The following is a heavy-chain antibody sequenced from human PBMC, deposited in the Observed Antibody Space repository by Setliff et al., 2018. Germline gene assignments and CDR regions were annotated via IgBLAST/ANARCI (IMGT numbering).Heavy chain of an antibody. V-gene: IGHV1-18*01. J-gene: IGHJ5*02. Sequence: ASVKVSCKAPGGTFSSYAISWVRQAPGQGLEWMGWISPYNGNRNYAQKFQGRVTMTTDSSTSTDYLELKSLGSDDTAVYYCARPLSLCGGECNSHWFDPWGQGTLVTVSS. D-gene: IGHD2-21*01. CDR3: ARPLSLCGGECNSHWFDP. CDR2: ISPYNGNR. CDR1: GGTFSSYA.